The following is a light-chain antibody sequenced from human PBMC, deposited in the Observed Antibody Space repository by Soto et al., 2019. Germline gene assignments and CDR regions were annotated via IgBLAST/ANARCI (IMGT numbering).Light chain of an antibody. Sequence: EIVLTQSPGTLSMSPGERATLSCRASQSISSNYLAWYQQKPGQAPGLLIYGASSRATGIPDRFSGSGSGTDFTLTISRLEAEDFAVYYCQQYGSSPRTFGQGTKVEVK. CDR3: QQYGSSPRT. CDR1: QSISSNY. V-gene: IGKV3-20*01. J-gene: IGKJ1*01. CDR2: GAS.